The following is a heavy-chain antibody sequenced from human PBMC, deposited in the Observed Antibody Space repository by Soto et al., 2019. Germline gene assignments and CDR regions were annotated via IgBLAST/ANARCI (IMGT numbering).Heavy chain of an antibody. CDR2: FDPEDGET. J-gene: IGHJ4*02. CDR1: GYTLTELS. CDR3: ATHPRNYDILTGYYWEDY. Sequence: ASVKVSCKVSGYTLTELSMHWVRQAPGKGLEWMGGFDPEDGETIYAQKFQGRVTMTEDTSTDTAYMELSSLRSEDTAVYYCATHPRNYDILTGYYWEDYWGQGTLVPVSS. D-gene: IGHD3-9*01. V-gene: IGHV1-24*01.